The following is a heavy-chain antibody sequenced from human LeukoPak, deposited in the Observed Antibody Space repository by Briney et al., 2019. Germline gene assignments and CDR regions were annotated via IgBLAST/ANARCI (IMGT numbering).Heavy chain of an antibody. D-gene: IGHD3-22*01. CDR2: ISSSSSYI. J-gene: IGHJ4*02. CDR3: ARAYYYDGSGDYFDY. V-gene: IGHV3-21*01. Sequence: AGGSLRLSCAASGFTFSSYSMNWVRQAPGKGLEWVSSISSSSSYIYYADSVKGRFTISRDNAKNSLYLQMNSLRAEDTAVYYCARAYYYDGSGDYFDYWGQGTLVTVSS. CDR1: GFTFSSYS.